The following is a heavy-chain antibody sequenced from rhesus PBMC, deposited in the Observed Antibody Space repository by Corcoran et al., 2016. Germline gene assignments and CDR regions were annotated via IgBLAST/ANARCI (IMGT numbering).Heavy chain of an antibody. CDR3: AREGYEIWTGYPYYGLDS. CDR1: GASISGYY. D-gene: IGHD3-3*01. Sequence: QVKLQQWGEGLVKPSETLSLTCAIYGASISGYYWSCIRQPPGKGLGWIGRIDGNSASTNYSPSLKNRVTISKDTSKNQFSLKLRSVTAADTAVYYCAREGYEIWTGYPYYGLDSWGQGVVVTVSS. J-gene: IGHJ6*01. CDR2: IDGNSAST. V-gene: IGHV4-73*01.